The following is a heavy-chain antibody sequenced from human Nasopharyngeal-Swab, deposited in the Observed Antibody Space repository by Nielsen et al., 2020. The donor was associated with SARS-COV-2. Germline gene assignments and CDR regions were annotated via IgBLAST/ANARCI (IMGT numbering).Heavy chain of an antibody. V-gene: IGHV1-8*03. J-gene: IGHJ6*02. CDR2: MNPNSGNT. CDR3: ALPSAAYYYYGMDV. D-gene: IGHD2-2*01. Sequence: WVRQAPGQGLEWMGWMNPNSGNTGCAQKFQGRVTITRNTSISTAYMELSSLRSEDTAVYYCALPSAAYYYYGMDVGGQGTTVTVSS.